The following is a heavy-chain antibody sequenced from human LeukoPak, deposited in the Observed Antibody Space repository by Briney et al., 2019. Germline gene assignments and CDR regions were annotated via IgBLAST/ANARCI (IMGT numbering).Heavy chain of an antibody. V-gene: IGHV3-30*04. J-gene: IGHJ5*02. CDR3: ARGRYGDENDNWFAP. CDR1: GFTFSSYA. CDR2: ISYDGSNK. D-gene: IGHD4-17*01. Sequence: GRSLRLSCAASGFTFSSYAMHWLRQAPAKGLEWVAVISYDGSNKYYADSVKGRFTISRDNSKNTLYLQMNSLRAEDTAVYYCARGRYGDENDNWFAPWGQGTLVTVSS.